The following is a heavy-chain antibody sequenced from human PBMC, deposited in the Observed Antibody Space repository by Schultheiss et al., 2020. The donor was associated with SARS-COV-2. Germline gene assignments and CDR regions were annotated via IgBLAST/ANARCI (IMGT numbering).Heavy chain of an antibody. D-gene: IGHD3-3*01. CDR3: ASRGTIFGVVTHNWFDP. CDR2: IYYSGST. V-gene: IGHV4-34*01. J-gene: IGHJ5*02. CDR1: GGSFSGYY. Sequence: SETLSLTCAVYGGSFSGYYWSWIRQPPGKGLEWIGYIYYSGSTNYNPSLKSRVTISVDTSKNQFSLKLSSVTAADTAVYYCASRGTIFGVVTHNWFDPWGQGTLVTVSS.